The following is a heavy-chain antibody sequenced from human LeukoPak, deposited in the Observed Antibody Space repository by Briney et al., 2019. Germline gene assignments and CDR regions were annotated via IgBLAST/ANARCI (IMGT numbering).Heavy chain of an antibody. J-gene: IGHJ4*02. Sequence: SETLSLTCTVPGGSISPYFWSWIRQPPGKGPEWIGYIYTGGSTKYNPSLKSRVTISLDTSKNQFSLKLSSVPAADTAVYYCARRQIYFDHSGQGTLVTVSS. V-gene: IGHV4-4*09. CDR2: IYTGGST. CDR1: GGSISPYF. CDR3: ARRQIYFDH.